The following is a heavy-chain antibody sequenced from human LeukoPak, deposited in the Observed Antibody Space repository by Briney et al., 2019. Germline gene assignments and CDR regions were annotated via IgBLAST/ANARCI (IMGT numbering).Heavy chain of an antibody. Sequence: PGGSLRLSCAASGFTFSNYWMHWVRQAPGKGLVWVSRINSDGINTSYADSVKGRFTISRDNAKNTLNLQMNSLRAEDTAVYYCARGGPAAGRFDYWGQGTLVTVSS. V-gene: IGHV3-74*01. CDR1: GFTFSNYW. CDR3: ARGGPAAGRFDY. CDR2: INSDGINT. J-gene: IGHJ4*02. D-gene: IGHD6-13*01.